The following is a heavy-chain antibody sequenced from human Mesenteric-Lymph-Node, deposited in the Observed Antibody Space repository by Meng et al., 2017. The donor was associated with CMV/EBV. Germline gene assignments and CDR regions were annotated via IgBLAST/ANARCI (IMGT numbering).Heavy chain of an antibody. V-gene: IGHV1-69*05. J-gene: IGHJ4*02. Sequence: SVKVSCKASGGTFSSYAISWVRQAPGQGLEWMGGIIPIFGTANYAQKFQGRVTITTDESTSTAYMELSSLRSEGTAVYYCARGYCSSTSCYTGALYWGQGTLVTVSS. CDR3: ARGYCSSTSCYTGALY. CDR1: GGTFSSYA. CDR2: IIPIFGTA. D-gene: IGHD2-2*02.